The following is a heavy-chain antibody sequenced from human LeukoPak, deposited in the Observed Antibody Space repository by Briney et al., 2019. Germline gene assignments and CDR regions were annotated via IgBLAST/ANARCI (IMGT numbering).Heavy chain of an antibody. Sequence: ASVKVSCKASGYTFTSYGISWVRQAPGQGLEWMGWISAYNGNTNYAQKLQGRVTMTTDTSTSTAYMELRSLRSDDTAVYYCARDIVVVPAARRGSSGDYWGQGTLVTVSS. D-gene: IGHD2-2*01. CDR2: ISAYNGNT. CDR1: GYTFTSYG. V-gene: IGHV1-18*01. CDR3: ARDIVVVPAARRGSSGDY. J-gene: IGHJ4*02.